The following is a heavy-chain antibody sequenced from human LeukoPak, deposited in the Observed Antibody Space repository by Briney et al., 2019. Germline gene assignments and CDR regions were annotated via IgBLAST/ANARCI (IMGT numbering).Heavy chain of an antibody. J-gene: IGHJ5*02. D-gene: IGHD2-2*01. CDR1: GDSISSGGYH. Sequence: PSETLSLTCTVSGDSISSGGYHWNWIRQRPGKGLEWIGYIYDSGSTYYNPSLKSRVTISVDTSKNQFSLKLSSVTAADTAVYYCARHLFYCSSTSCYGYWFDPWGQGTLVTVSS. V-gene: IGHV4-39*01. CDR2: IYDSGST. CDR3: ARHLFYCSSTSCYGYWFDP.